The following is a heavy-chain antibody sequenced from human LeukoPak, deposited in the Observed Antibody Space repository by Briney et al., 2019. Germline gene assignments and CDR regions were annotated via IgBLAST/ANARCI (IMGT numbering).Heavy chain of an antibody. CDR2: IYTSGST. Sequence: SETLSLTCTVSGDSISGYYWTWIRQPAGKGLEWIGRIYTSGSTNYSPSLKSRVTMSVDTSKNQVSLNVTSVTAADTAVYYCAREGATTRPLDYWGQGTLVTVSS. J-gene: IGHJ4*02. D-gene: IGHD4-17*01. V-gene: IGHV4-4*07. CDR3: AREGATTRPLDY. CDR1: GDSISGYY.